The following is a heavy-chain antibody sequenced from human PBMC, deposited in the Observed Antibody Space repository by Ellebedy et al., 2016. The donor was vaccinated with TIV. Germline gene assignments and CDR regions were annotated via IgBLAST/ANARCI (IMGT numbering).Heavy chain of an antibody. D-gene: IGHD3-22*01. J-gene: IGHJ2*01. Sequence: SETLSLTXTVSGGSISSYYWSWIRQPPGKGLEWIGYIYYSGSTNYNPSLKSRVTISVDTSKNQFSLKLSSVTAADTAVYYCAREGVGYDSSGYYGSFDLWGRGTLVTVSS. CDR3: AREGVGYDSSGYYGSFDL. CDR1: GGSISSYY. V-gene: IGHV4-59*01. CDR2: IYYSGST.